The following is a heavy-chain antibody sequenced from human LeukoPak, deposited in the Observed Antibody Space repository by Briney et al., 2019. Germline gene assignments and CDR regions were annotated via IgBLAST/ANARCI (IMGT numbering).Heavy chain of an antibody. Sequence: GGSLRLSCRASGFSFTTYSMNWVRQAPGKGLEWVSVIRAEGHRTYYADSVKGRFTISRDNSKNTVYLQMNSLRAEDTAVYYCAKGSHYGDLLFEYWGQGTLVTVSS. D-gene: IGHD4-17*01. CDR2: IRAEGHRT. V-gene: IGHV3-23*01. CDR3: AKGSHYGDLLFEY. J-gene: IGHJ4*02. CDR1: GFSFTTYS.